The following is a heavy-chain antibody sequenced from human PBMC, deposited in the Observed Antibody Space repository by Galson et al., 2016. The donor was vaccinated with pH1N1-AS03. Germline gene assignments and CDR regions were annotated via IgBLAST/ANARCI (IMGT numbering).Heavy chain of an antibody. CDR2: INSDGSGT. Sequence: SLRLSFAASGVTFSYYWMHWVRQAPGKGLVWVSGINSDGSGTMYADSVKGRFTISRDNAKNTLYLQMNSLRAEDTAIYYCSRDPRTAFDIRGQGTTVTVSS. CDR1: GVTFSYYW. CDR3: SRDPRTAFDI. V-gene: IGHV3-74*03. J-gene: IGHJ3*02.